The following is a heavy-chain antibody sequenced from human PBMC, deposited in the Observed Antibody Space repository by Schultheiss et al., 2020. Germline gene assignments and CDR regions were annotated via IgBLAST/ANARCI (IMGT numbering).Heavy chain of an antibody. D-gene: IGHD3-16*01. CDR1: GYTFTGYY. J-gene: IGHJ6*02. V-gene: IGHV1-8*02. CDR3: ARPRWGGEYDMDV. CDR2: MNPNSGNT. Sequence: AAVKVSCKASGYTFTGYYMHWVRQAPGQGLEWMGWMNPNSGNTGYAQKFQGRVTMTRNTSISTAYMELSSLRSEDTAVYYCARPRWGGEYDMDVWGQGTTVTVSS.